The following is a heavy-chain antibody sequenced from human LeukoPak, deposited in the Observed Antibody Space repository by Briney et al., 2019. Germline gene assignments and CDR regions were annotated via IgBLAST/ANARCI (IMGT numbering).Heavy chain of an antibody. Sequence: SETLSLTCTVSGGSISSGDHYWSWIRQPPGKGLEWIGYIYYSGSTYYNPSLKSRVTISVDTSKNQFSLKLSSVTAAVTAVYYCARERVVVVPAAPWYYYYGMDVWGQGTTVTVSS. J-gene: IGHJ6*02. CDR1: GGSISSGDHY. CDR2: IYYSGST. CDR3: ARERVVVVPAAPWYYYYGMDV. D-gene: IGHD2-2*01. V-gene: IGHV4-30-4*01.